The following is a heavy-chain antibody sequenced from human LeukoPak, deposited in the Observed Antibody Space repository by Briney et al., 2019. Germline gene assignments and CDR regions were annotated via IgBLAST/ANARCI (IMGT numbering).Heavy chain of an antibody. D-gene: IGHD3-3*01. CDR1: GGSISTSNSY. CDR2: IYYSGNT. CDR3: ARQTGAGLFILP. Sequence: SETLSLTCAVSGGSISTSNSYGGWIRRPPGKGLEWVGSIYYSGNTYYNPSQKSRVTISVYTSKNQFSLIRTSVTAADTAVYYWARQTGAGLFILPGGQGTLVTVSS. V-gene: IGHV4-39*01. J-gene: IGHJ4*02.